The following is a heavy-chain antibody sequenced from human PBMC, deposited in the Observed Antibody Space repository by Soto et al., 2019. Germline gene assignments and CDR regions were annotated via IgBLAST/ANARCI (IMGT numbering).Heavy chain of an antibody. J-gene: IGHJ6*02. CDR2: IWYDGSNK. CDR3: ARGYCSSTSCYTINYYYGMDV. V-gene: IGHV3-33*01. D-gene: IGHD2-2*02. Sequence: GGSLRLSCAASGFTFSSYGMHWVRQAPGKGLEWVAVIWYDGSNKYYADSVKGRFTISRDNSKNTLYLQMNSLRAEDTAVYYCARGYCSSTSCYTINYYYGMDVWGQGTTVTVSS. CDR1: GFTFSSYG.